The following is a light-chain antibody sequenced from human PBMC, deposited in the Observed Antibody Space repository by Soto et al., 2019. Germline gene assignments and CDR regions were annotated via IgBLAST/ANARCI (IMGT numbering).Light chain of an antibody. J-gene: IGLJ1*01. Sequence: QSVLTQPASVSGSPGQSITISCTGTSSDVGGYNYVSWYPQHPGKGPKLMIYEVSNRPSGVSNRFSGSKSGNTATLTISGLQAEDQADYFCSSSSRTSVYVFGRGTKVTVL. CDR3: SSSSRTSVYV. CDR2: EVS. V-gene: IGLV2-14*03. CDR1: SSDVGGYNY.